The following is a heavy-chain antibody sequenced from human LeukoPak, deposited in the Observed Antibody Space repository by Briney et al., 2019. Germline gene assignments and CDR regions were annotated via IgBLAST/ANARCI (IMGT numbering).Heavy chain of an antibody. CDR3: ARSYYDILTGYRNFDY. D-gene: IGHD3-9*01. CDR2: IYYSGST. CDR1: GGSISRGDYY. V-gene: IGHV4-30-4*08. Sequence: PTQTLSLTCTVSGGSISRGDYYWSWIRQPPGKGLEWIGYIYYSGSTYHNPSLKSRVTISVDTSKNQFSLKLSSVTAADTAVYYCARSYYDILTGYRNFDYWGQGTLVTVSS. J-gene: IGHJ4*02.